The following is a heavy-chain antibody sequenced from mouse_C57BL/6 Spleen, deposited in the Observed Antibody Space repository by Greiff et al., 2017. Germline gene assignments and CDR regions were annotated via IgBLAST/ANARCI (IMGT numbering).Heavy chain of an antibody. J-gene: IGHJ4*01. V-gene: IGHV1-52*01. CDR3: ARQLLYYYAMDY. Sequence: QVQLQQPGAELVRPGSSVKLSCKASGYTFTSYWMHWVKQRPIQGLEWIGNIDPSDSETHYNQKFKDKATLTVDKSSSTAYMQLSSLTSEDSAVYYCARQLLYYYAMDYWGQGTSVTVSS. D-gene: IGHD3-1*01. CDR2: IDPSDSET. CDR1: GYTFTSYW.